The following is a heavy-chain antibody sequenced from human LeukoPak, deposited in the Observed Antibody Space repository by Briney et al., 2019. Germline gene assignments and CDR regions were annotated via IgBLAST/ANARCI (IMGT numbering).Heavy chain of an antibody. CDR1: GGSISSYY. D-gene: IGHD3-10*01. J-gene: IGHJ4*02. V-gene: IGHV4-59*01. Sequence: PSETLSLTCTVSGGSISSYYWSWIRQPPGKGLEWIGYVYYSGSTNYNPSLKSRVTISVDTSKNQFSLKLSSVTAADTAVYYCARGGYGSAFDFWGQGTLVTVSS. CDR2: VYYSGST. CDR3: ARGGYGSAFDF.